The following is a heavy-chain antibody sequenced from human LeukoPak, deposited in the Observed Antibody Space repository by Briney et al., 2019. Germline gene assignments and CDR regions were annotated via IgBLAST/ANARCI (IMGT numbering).Heavy chain of an antibody. D-gene: IGHD2-21*01. Sequence: SETLSLTCTVSGGSISSYYWSWIRQPPGKGLEWIGYIYYSGSTNYNPSLKSRVTISVDTSKNQFSLKLSSVTAADTAVYYCARQRDPGGDFDYWGQGTLVTVSS. V-gene: IGHV4-59*08. CDR3: ARQRDPGGDFDY. J-gene: IGHJ4*02. CDR1: GGSISSYY. CDR2: IYYSGST.